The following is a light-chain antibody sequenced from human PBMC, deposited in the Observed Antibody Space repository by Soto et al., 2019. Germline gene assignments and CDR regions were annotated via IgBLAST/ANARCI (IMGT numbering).Light chain of an antibody. J-gene: IGLJ2*01. CDR1: SRDVGTYTL. CDR2: EGS. V-gene: IGLV2-23*01. Sequence: QSALTQPASVSGSPGQSITISCTGTSRDVGTYTLVSWYQHYPGKAPKLIIYEGSKRPSGVSNRFSASKTGRTASLTISGLQPEDEADYYCCSYAGSSSVVFGGGTQLT. CDR3: CSYAGSSSVV.